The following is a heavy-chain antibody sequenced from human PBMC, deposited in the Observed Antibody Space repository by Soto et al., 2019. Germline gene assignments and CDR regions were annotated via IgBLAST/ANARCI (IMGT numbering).Heavy chain of an antibody. CDR1: GYTLTELS. Sequence: GXSVKVSRTVSGYTLTELSMHWVRQAPGKGLEWMGGFDPEDGETIYGQIFQCRVTMTEDTSTDTAYMELSSLRSEDTAVYYCATGTRITMVRGVILGASYGMDVWGQGTTVTVSS. V-gene: IGHV1-24*01. CDR3: ATGTRITMVRGVILGASYGMDV. CDR2: FDPEDGET. D-gene: IGHD3-10*01. J-gene: IGHJ6*02.